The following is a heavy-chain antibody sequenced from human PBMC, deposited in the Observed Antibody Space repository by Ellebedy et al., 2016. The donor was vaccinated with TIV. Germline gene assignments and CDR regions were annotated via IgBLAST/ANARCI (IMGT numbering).Heavy chain of an antibody. J-gene: IGHJ3*01. D-gene: IGHD4-23*01. Sequence: GESLKISCAASGLTFSSHAMSWVRQAPGKGLEWVSSITESGGNTYYAASVKGRFTNSRDNSKDTLYLQMNSLRAEDTAIYYCARDPVGVGPAFDVWGQGTMVTVSS. V-gene: IGHV3-23*01. CDR1: GLTFSSHA. CDR2: ITESGGNT. CDR3: ARDPVGVGPAFDV.